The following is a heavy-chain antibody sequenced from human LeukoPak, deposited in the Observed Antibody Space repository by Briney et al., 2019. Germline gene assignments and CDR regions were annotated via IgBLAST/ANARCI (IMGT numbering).Heavy chain of an antibody. CDR3: ARDSSNWFDP. J-gene: IGHJ5*02. V-gene: IGHV4-59*01. Sequence: SETLSLTCTVSGGSISTYYWNWIRQPPGKGLEWIGYIYHSGSTNYNPSLQSRVTISVDTSKNQFSLNLNSVTAADTAVYYCARDSSNWFDPWGQGTLVTVSS. D-gene: IGHD6-6*01. CDR1: GGSISTYY. CDR2: IYHSGST.